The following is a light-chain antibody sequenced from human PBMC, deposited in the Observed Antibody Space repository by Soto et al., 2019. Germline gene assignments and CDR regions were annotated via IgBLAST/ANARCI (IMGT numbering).Light chain of an antibody. Sequence: QSVLTQPPSASGSPGQSVTISCTGTSSDVGGYNYVSWYQQHPGKAPKLMISEVNKRPSGVPDRFSGSKSGNTASLTVSGLQAEDEAEYYCSSYAGSRIVVFGGWTKLTVL. V-gene: IGLV2-8*01. CDR1: SSDVGGYNY. J-gene: IGLJ2*01. CDR2: EVN. CDR3: SSYAGSRIVV.